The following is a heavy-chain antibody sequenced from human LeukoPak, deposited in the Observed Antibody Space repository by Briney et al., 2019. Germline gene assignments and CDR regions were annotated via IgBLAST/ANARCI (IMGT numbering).Heavy chain of an antibody. J-gene: IGHJ3*02. D-gene: IGHD3-22*01. V-gene: IGHV3-74*01. Sequence: GGSLRLSCAASGLTFSSHWMHWVRQAPGKGLVWVSRITNDGSSTTYADSVKGRFTISRDNAKNMLYLQVNSLRAEDTAAYYCAKRLAYYYDNSGLTDTFDIWGQGTMVTVSS. CDR3: AKRLAYYYDNSGLTDTFDI. CDR1: GLTFSSHW. CDR2: ITNDGSST.